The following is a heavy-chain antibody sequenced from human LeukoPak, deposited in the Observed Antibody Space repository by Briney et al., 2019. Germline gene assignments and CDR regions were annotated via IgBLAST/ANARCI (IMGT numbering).Heavy chain of an antibody. V-gene: IGHV4-39*07. D-gene: IGHD2-2*01. Sequence: SETLSLTCTVSGGSISRSSYYWGWIRQPPGKGLEWIGSIYYSGSTYYNPSLKSRVTISVDTSKNQFSLKLSSVTAADTAVYYCARGTSRNIVVVPAATPYFDYWGQGTLVTVSS. CDR2: IYYSGST. CDR1: GGSISRSSYY. J-gene: IGHJ4*02. CDR3: ARGTSRNIVVVPAATPYFDY.